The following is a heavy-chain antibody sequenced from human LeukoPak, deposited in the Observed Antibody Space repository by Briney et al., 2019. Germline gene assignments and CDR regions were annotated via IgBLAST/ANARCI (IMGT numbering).Heavy chain of an antibody. CDR1: GFTFDDYG. Sequence: PGGSLRLSCAASGFTFDDYGMSWVRQAPGKGLEWVSGLNWNGGSTGYADSVKGRFTISRDNAKNSLYLQMSSLRAEDTAVYYCTREGRLRFGFDYWGQGTLVTVSS. CDR3: TREGRLRFGFDY. V-gene: IGHV3-20*04. D-gene: IGHD3-3*01. CDR2: LNWNGGST. J-gene: IGHJ4*02.